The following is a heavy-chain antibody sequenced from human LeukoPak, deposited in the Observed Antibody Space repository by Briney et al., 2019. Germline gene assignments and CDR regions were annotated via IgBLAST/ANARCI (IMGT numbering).Heavy chain of an antibody. CDR1: GNSISSTTYY. D-gene: IGHD6-6*01. V-gene: IGHV4-39*02. CDR3: ARDRHGSTQLVGYYYYGMDV. CDR2: VFYSGST. Sequence: PSETLSLTCTVSGNSISSTTYYWSWIRQPPGKGPEWIGSVFYSGSTYYNPSLTSRVTISVDTSKNQFSLKLSSVTAADTAVYYCARDRHGSTQLVGYYYYGMDVWGQGTTVTVSS. J-gene: IGHJ6*02.